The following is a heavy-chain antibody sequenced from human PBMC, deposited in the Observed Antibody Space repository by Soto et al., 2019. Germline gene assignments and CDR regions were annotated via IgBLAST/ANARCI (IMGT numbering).Heavy chain of an antibody. CDR2: IIPIFGTT. Sequence: QAQLVQSGAEVKKPGSSVKVSCKASGVTFSSFPIAWVRQAPGQGLEWVGGIIPIFGTTKYAQNFRDRVTISADESTSTAYMELSSLRFGDTAVYYCAMIEYSSGSDYWGQGTLVTVSS. CDR1: GVTFSSFP. V-gene: IGHV1-69*01. D-gene: IGHD6-19*01. J-gene: IGHJ4*02. CDR3: AMIEYSSGSDY.